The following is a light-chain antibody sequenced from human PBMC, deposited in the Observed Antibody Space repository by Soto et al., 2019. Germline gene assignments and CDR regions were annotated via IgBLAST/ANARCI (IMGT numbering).Light chain of an antibody. CDR1: NSDVGGFNY. CDR2: EVT. V-gene: IGLV2-14*01. J-gene: IGLJ2*01. CDR3: CSYTSRSTLV. Sequence: QSALTQPASVSGSPGQSITISCTGTNSDVGGFNYVSWYQQHPDKAPKLIIFEVTDRPSGVSNRFSGSKSGNTASLTIFGLQSEDEAEYYCCSYTSRSTLVFGGGTKLTVL.